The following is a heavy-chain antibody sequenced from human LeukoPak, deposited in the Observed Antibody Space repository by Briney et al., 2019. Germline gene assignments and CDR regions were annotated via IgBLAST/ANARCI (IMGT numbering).Heavy chain of an antibody. J-gene: IGHJ4*02. CDR1: EYSFTSYW. Sequence: GGSLRLSCKGSEYSFTSYWIGWVRQMPGKGLEWMGIIYPGDSDTRYSPSFQGQVTISADKSISTAYLQWSSLKASDTAMYYCARYPDMVRGVIWGQGTLVTVSS. CDR2: IYPGDSDT. D-gene: IGHD3-10*01. V-gene: IGHV5-51*01. CDR3: ARYPDMVRGVI.